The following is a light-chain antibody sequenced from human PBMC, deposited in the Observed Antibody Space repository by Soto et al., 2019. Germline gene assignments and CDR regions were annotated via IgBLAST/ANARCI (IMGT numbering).Light chain of an antibody. CDR2: RNN. J-gene: IGLJ1*01. CDR1: TSNIGSNY. CDR3: ATWDDSLNGFYV. V-gene: IGLV1-47*01. Sequence: QPVLTQPPSASGTPGQGVTISCSGSTSNIGSNYVYWYQQLPGTAPKLLIYRNNQRPSGVPDRFSGSKSGTSASLAISGLRSDDEADYFCATWDDSLNGFYVFGTGTKLPVL.